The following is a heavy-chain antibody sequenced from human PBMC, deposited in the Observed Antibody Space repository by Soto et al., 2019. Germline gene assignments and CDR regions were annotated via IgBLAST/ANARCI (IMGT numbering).Heavy chain of an antibody. J-gene: IGHJ4*02. CDR3: ARPRGYCSCGSCYPTLTFHY. CDR1: GYSFTSYW. V-gene: IGHV5-51*01. Sequence: GESLKISCKGSGYSFTSYWIGWVRQMPGKGLEWMGIIYPGDSDTRYSPSFQGQVTISADKSISTAYLQWSSLKASDTAMYYCARPRGYCSCGSCYPTLTFHYSGQATLLTVSS. CDR2: IYPGDSDT. D-gene: IGHD2-15*01.